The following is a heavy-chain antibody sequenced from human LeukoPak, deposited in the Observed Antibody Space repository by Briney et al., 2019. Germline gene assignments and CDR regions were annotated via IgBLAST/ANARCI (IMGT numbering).Heavy chain of an antibody. J-gene: IGHJ4*02. CDR2: ISGSGGST. V-gene: IGHV3-23*01. Sequence: GGSLRLSCAASGFTFSNAWMSWVRQAPGKGLEWVPAISGSGGSTYYADSVKGRFTISRDNSKNTLYLQMNSLRAEDTAVYYCAKEYEQQLVYFDYWGQGTLVTVSS. D-gene: IGHD6-13*01. CDR1: GFTFSNAW. CDR3: AKEYEQQLVYFDY.